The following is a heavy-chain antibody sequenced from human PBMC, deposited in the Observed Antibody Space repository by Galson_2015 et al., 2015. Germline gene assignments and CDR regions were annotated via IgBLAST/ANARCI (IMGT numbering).Heavy chain of an antibody. CDR2: ISYDGSNK. Sequence: SLRLSCAASGFTFSSYAMHWVRQAPGKGLEWAAVISYDGSNKYYADSVKGRFTISRDNSKNTLYLQLNSLRAEDTAVYYCARDMRLYFDSSGYSYYYYGMDVWGQGTTVTVSS. CDR1: GFTFSSYA. J-gene: IGHJ6*02. D-gene: IGHD3-22*01. CDR3: ARDMRLYFDSSGYSYYYYGMDV. V-gene: IGHV3-30-3*01.